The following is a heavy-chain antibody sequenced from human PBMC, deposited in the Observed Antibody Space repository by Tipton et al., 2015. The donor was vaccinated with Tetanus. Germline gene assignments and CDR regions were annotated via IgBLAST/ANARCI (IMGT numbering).Heavy chain of an antibody. V-gene: IGHV4-31*02. Sequence: LRLSCTVSGGSISSGGYYWSWIRQHPGKGLEWIGGIYNSGGTYYNPSLKSRVTIIVDTTKNQFSLKLKSVTAADTAVYYCARDQARGARGWNYFDYWGQGSLVSVSS. D-gene: IGHD1-26*01. CDR2: IYNSGGT. CDR1: GGSISSGGYY. J-gene: IGHJ4*02. CDR3: ARDQARGARGWNYFDY.